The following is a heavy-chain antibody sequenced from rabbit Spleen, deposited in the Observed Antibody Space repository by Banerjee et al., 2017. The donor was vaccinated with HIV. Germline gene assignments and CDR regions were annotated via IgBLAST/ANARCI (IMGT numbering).Heavy chain of an antibody. J-gene: IGHJ6*01. CDR3: ARENNVNWYYLDL. CDR1: GFSFSSGYYY. Sequence: QSLEESGGDLVKPGASLTLTCTVSGFSFSSGYYYMCWVRQAPGKGLEWIGCIYADSDDTTYYASWAKGRFAISKTSSTTVTLQMTSLTAADTATYFCARENNVNWYYLDLWGPGTLVTVS. CDR2: IYADSDDTT. V-gene: IGHV1S40*01. D-gene: IGHD1-1*01.